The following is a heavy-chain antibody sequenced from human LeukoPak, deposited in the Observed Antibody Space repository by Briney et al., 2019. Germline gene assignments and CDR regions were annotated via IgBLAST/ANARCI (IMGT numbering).Heavy chain of an antibody. CDR1: GFTFSSYS. CDR3: AKAPVTSCRGAFCYPFDY. D-gene: IGHD2-15*01. Sequence: GGSLRLSCAASGFTFSSYSMNWVRQAPGKGLEWVSSISSSSSYIYYADSVKGRFTISRDTSRSTLYLQMNSLRAEDAAVYYCAKAPVTSCRGAFCYPFDYWGQGTLVTVSS. J-gene: IGHJ4*02. V-gene: IGHV3-21*04. CDR2: ISSSSSYI.